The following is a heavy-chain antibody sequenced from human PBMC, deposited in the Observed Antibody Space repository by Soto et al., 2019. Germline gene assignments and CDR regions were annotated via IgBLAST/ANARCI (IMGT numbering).Heavy chain of an antibody. V-gene: IGHV5-51*01. Sequence: GESLKISCKGSGYSFTSYWIGWVRQMPGKGLEWMGIIYPGDSDTRYSPSFQGQVTISADKSISTAYLQWSSLKASDTAMYYCARLSNYDFWSGYPNWFDPWGQGTLVTVSS. CDR3: ARLSNYDFWSGYPNWFDP. CDR2: IYPGDSDT. J-gene: IGHJ5*02. D-gene: IGHD3-3*01. CDR1: GYSFTSYW.